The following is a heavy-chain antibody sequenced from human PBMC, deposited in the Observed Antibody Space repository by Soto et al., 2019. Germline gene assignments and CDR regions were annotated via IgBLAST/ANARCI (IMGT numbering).Heavy chain of an antibody. V-gene: IGHV4-30-4*01. Sequence: SETLSLTCTVSGGSISSGDYYWSWIRQPPGKGLEWIGYIYYSGSTYYNPSLKSRVTISVDTSKNQFSLQLSSVTAADTAVYYCARRIFNYTVGFTPTDYYDIGMDSWGDGTTVTVSP. D-gene: IGHD2-15*01. J-gene: IGHJ6*04. CDR3: ARRIFNYTVGFTPTDYYDIGMDS. CDR2: IYYSGST. CDR1: GGSISSGDYY.